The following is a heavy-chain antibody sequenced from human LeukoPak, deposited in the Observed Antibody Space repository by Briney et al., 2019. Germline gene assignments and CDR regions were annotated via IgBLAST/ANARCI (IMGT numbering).Heavy chain of an antibody. CDR3: ARGRGSNNWNYGEDY. Sequence: SVKVSCKASGGTFISYAISWVRQAPGQGLEWMGRIIPIFGIANYAQKFQGRVTITADKSTSTAYMELSSLRSEDAAVYYCARGRGSNNWNYGEDYWGQATLVTVSS. V-gene: IGHV1-69*04. CDR1: GGTFISYA. CDR2: IIPIFGIA. D-gene: IGHD1-7*01. J-gene: IGHJ4*02.